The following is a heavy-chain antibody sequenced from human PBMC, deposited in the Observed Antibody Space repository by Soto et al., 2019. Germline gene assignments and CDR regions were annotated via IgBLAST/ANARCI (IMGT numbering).Heavy chain of an antibody. CDR2: IYYSGST. CDR3: ARHLSRYDGGGWFDP. CDR1: GGSISSSSYY. V-gene: IGHV4-39*01. D-gene: IGHD3-16*01. J-gene: IGHJ5*02. Sequence: QLQLQESGPGLVKPSETLSLTCTVSGGSISSSSYYWGWIRQPPGKGLEWIGSIYYSGSTYYNPSLKSRVTISVDTSKNQFSLKLSSVTAADTAVYYCARHLSRYDGGGWFDPWGQGTLVTVSS.